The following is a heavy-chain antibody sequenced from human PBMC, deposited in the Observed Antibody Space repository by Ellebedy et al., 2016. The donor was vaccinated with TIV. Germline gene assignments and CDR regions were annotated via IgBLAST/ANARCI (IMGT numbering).Heavy chain of an antibody. V-gene: IGHV3-30-3*01. D-gene: IGHD2-21*02. CDR2: ISYDGSNK. CDR3: ARHGEIVVVTAMLDY. Sequence: GEPLKISCAASGFTFSSYAMHWVRQAPGKGLEWVAVISYDGSNKYYADSVKGRFTISRDNSKNTLYLQMNSLRADDTAVYYCARHGEIVVVTAMLDYWGQGTLVTVSS. J-gene: IGHJ4*02. CDR1: GFTFSSYA.